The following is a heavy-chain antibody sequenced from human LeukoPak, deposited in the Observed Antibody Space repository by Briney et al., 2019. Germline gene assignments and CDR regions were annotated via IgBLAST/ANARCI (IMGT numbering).Heavy chain of an antibody. J-gene: IGHJ5*02. CDR1: GYSISSGYY. V-gene: IGHV4-38-2*01. D-gene: IGHD2-2*01. Sequence: PSETLSLTCAVSGYSISSGYYWGWIRQPPGKGLEWIGSIYHSRSTYYKPSLKSRVTISVDTSKNQFSLKLNSVTAADTAVYYCARACSSTSCYGWFDPWGQGTLVTVSS. CDR2: IYHSRST. CDR3: ARACSSTSCYGWFDP.